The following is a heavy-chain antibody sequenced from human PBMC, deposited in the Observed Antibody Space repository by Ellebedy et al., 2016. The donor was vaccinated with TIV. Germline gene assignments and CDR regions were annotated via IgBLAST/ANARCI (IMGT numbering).Heavy chain of an antibody. Sequence: GGSLRLXXTAPGFTFGDFAISWVRQAPGKGLGWVGFIGSKGYGGTTQYAASVKGRFTISRDDSKSIAYLQMNSLKTEDTALYYCTREAANWNYPYYYYNGMDVWGQGTTVTVSS. CDR2: IGSKGYGGTT. CDR3: TREAANWNYPYYYYNGMDV. V-gene: IGHV3-49*04. CDR1: GFTFGDFA. J-gene: IGHJ6*02. D-gene: IGHD1-7*01.